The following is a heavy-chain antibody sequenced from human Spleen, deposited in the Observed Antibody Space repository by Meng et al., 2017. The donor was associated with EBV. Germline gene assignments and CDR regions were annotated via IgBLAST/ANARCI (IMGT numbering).Heavy chain of an antibody. CDR1: VNAFNNQG. Sequence: VSTPGGEMESCFKASVNAFNNQGINWWRHAPGQGSECMGLINVYHDKTNYAKKFQGRVTINTDTSTSTAYMELRSLRSDDTAVYYCARDVPATAAAATGDYWGQGTLVTVSS. J-gene: IGHJ4*02. CDR3: ARDVPATAAAATGDY. CDR2: INVYHDKT. V-gene: IGHV1-18*01. D-gene: IGHD6-13*01.